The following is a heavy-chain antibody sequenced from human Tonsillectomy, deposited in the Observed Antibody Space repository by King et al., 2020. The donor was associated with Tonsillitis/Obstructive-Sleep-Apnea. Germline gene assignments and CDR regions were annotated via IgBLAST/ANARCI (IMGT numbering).Heavy chain of an antibody. CDR3: ARTVWGSLYFDY. CDR1: GFTFSDYY. V-gene: IGHV3-11*01. CDR2: ISGSGITI. D-gene: IGHD3-16*01. J-gene: IGHJ4*02. Sequence: VQLVESGGGLVKPGGSLRLSCAASGFTFSDYYMTWIRQAPGKGLGWVSNISGSGITIYYADSVKGRFTISRDNAKNSLYLQMNSLRAEDTAVYYCARTVWGSLYFDYWGQGTLVTVSS.